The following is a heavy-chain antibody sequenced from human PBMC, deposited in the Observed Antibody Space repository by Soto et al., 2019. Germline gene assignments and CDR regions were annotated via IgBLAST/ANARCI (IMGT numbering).Heavy chain of an antibody. CDR1: GDSISRIDYY. D-gene: IGHD3-22*01. Sequence: QVQLQESGPGLVKPSQTLSLTCSVSGDSISRIDYYWTWIRQHPEKGLEWIGNIYFRGNTYYSPSLESRLTISVDTSKNQFSLKLTSVTAVDTAVYYCAREGGSYDSGGYLIRGAFDIWGQGTMVTVSS. V-gene: IGHV4-31*03. CDR3: AREGGSYDSGGYLIRGAFDI. J-gene: IGHJ3*02. CDR2: IYFRGNT.